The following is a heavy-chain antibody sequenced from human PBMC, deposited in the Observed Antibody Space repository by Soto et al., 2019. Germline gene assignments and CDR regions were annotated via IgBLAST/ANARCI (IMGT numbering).Heavy chain of an antibody. J-gene: IGHJ4*02. CDR3: ASHIDEYSSASGFDY. V-gene: IGHV5-51*01. CDR2: IYPGESNT. Sequence: GESLKISCQGSVYSFSSHWIGWVSQMPGKGLEWLWIIYPGESNTRYIPSFEGQIDMSADRSLNTAYLRLSSLKGSDTATYHGASHIDEYSSASGFDYWGQGTLVTVSS. CDR1: VYSFSSHW. D-gene: IGHD6-6*01.